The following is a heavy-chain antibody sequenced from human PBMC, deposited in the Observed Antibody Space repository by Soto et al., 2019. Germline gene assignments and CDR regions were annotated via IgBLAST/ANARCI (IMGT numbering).Heavy chain of an antibody. D-gene: IGHD6-19*01. CDR3: ARTVAGYFDY. V-gene: IGHV1-18*01. Sequence: ASVKVSCKASGYTFTSSGISWVRQAPGQGPEWMGWISTYNGNTNYAQNLQGRVTMTTDTSTSTXXXXXXXLRSDDTAVYYCARTVAGYFDYWGQGTLVTVSS. CDR1: GYTFTSSG. J-gene: IGHJ4*02. CDR2: ISTYNGNT.